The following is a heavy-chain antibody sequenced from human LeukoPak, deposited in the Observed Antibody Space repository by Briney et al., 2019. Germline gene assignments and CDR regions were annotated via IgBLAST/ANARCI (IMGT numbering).Heavy chain of an antibody. CDR2: IYTSGST. D-gene: IGHD3-3*01. Sequence: PSQTLSLTCTVSGGSISSGSYYWSWIRQPAGKGLEWIGRIYTSGSTNYNPSLKSRVTISVDTPKNQFSLKLSSVTAADTAVYYCASARGFLEGVDYWGQGTLVTVSS. J-gene: IGHJ4*02. CDR3: ASARGFLEGVDY. CDR1: GGSISSGSYY. V-gene: IGHV4-61*02.